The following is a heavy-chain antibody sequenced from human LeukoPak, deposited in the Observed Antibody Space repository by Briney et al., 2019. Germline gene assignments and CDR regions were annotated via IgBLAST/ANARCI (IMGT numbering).Heavy chain of an antibody. CDR2: ISSSSSTI. CDR3: ARDPPNWGFGY. V-gene: IGHV3-48*01. CDR1: GLTFNSYA. Sequence: GGSLRLSCAASGLTFNSYAMHWVRQAPGKGLEWVSYISSSSSTIYYADSVKGRFTISRDNAKKSLYLRMDSLRAEDTAVYYCARDPPNWGFGYWGQGTLVTVSS. D-gene: IGHD7-27*01. J-gene: IGHJ4*02.